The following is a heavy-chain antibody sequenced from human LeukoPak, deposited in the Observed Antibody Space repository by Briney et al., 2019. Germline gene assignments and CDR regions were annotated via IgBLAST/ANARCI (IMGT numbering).Heavy chain of an antibody. D-gene: IGHD6-13*01. CDR1: GGSISSGDYY. V-gene: IGHV4-30-4*01. CDR3: ASTEAASYYYGMDV. Sequence: SETLSLTCTVSGGSISSGDYYWRWIRQPPGKGLEWIGYIYYSGSTYYNPSLKSRVTISVDTSKNQSSLKLSSVTAADTAVYYCASTEAASYYYGMDVWGKGTTGTVSS. J-gene: IGHJ6*04. CDR2: IYYSGST.